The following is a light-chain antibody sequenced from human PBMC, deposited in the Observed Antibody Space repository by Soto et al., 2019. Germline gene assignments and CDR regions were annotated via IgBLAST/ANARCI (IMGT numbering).Light chain of an antibody. CDR2: ATS. J-gene: IGKJ4*01. Sequence: DIQMTQSPSSLSASLGDRVTITCRASQNIDNYLNWYQHKPGKAPKLLIYATSTLQSGVPARSSGSGSGTEFTLTISTLQAEDFATYFCQESYSTPAVSFGGGTKVDIK. CDR1: QNIDNY. CDR3: QESYSTPAVS. V-gene: IGKV1-39*01.